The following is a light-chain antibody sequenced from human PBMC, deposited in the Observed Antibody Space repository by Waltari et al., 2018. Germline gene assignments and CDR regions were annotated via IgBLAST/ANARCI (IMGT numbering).Light chain of an antibody. CDR2: AVS. J-gene: IGLJ2*01. Sequence: QSALTQPASVSGSPGQSITISCTGTSSDVGTYKRVPWYQPHPGKAPKLLIYAVSKRPSGVSDRFSGSNSGDMASLTIVGLQPEDEAEYFCSSYAGSSKGVFGGGTKVTVL. CDR3: SSYAGSSKGV. V-gene: IGLV2-23*02. CDR1: SSDVGTYKR.